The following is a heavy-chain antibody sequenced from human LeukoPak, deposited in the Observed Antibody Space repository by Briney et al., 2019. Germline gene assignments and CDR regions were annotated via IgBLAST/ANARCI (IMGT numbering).Heavy chain of an antibody. J-gene: IGHJ4*02. CDR1: GFTFSGYG. CDR2: IWYDGSND. V-gene: IGHV3-33*01. D-gene: IGHD3-22*01. Sequence: GRSLRLSCAASGFTFSGYGMHWVRQAPGKGLEWVAVIWYDGSNDDYADSVKGRFTISRDKSKSTLYLQMNSLRAEDTAIYYCARSIPRYDGSAYYPDYWGQGNPGHRLL. CDR3: ARSIPRYDGSAYYPDY.